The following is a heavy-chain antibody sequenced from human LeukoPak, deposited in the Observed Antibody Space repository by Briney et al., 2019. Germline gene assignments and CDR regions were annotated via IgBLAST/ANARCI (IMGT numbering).Heavy chain of an antibody. CDR1: GGSRSSYY. J-gene: IGHJ4*02. CDR2: IYYSWTT. CDR3: ARDREGSYCSGGSCYSGYFDY. V-gene: IGHV4-59*01. Sequence: SETLSLTCTVSGGSRSSYYWSWIRKPPGKGLEWIGYIYYSWTTNYNPSLKSRVTISVDTSNNQLSLKLSSVTAADTAVYYCARDREGSYCSGGSCYSGYFDYWGQGTLVTVSS. D-gene: IGHD2-15*01.